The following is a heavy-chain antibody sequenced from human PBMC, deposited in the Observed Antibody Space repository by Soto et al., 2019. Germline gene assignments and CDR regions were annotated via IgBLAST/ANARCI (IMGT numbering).Heavy chain of an antibody. CDR3: ARSRITVAARPDALDV. CDR1: GGSVTTSKW. CDR2: VYHSGTT. V-gene: IGHV4-4*02. J-gene: IGHJ3*01. D-gene: IGHD6-6*01. Sequence: QVLLQEPGPGLVMPSGTLALTCTVSGGSVTTSKWWSWVRQRPGKGLEWIGEVYHSGTTNYNPSLESRVTISVDKSKNQFSLKLTSVTAADTAVYFCARSRITVAARPDALDVWGQGTLVTVSS.